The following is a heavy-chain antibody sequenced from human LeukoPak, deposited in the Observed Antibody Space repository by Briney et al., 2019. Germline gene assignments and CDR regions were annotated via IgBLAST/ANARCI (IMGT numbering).Heavy chain of an antibody. CDR2: ISSSSSYI. J-gene: IGHJ6*03. V-gene: IGHV3-21*01. CDR1: GFTFSSYS. D-gene: IGHD4-11*01. Sequence: PGGSLRLSCAASGFTFSSYSMNWVRQAPGKGLEWVSSISSSSSYIYYADSVKGRFTISRDNAKNSLYLQMNSLRAEDTAVYYCARDQASNYGPPVYYMDVWGKGTTVTVSS. CDR3: ARDQASNYGPPVYYMDV.